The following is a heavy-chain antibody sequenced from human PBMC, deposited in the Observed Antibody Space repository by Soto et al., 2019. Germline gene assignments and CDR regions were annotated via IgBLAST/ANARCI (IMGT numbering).Heavy chain of an antibody. CDR1: GFTARKNY. V-gene: IGHV3-53*01. CDR3: ARGYSYTQPVFDY. Sequence: GGSLRLSCAASGFTARKNYMTWARPAPGKGLEWVSFIYSSGSTYYADSVKGRVTISRDNFKNTLYLQMNSLRAEDTAVYYCARGYSYTQPVFDYWGLGTLVTVSS. D-gene: IGHD5-18*01. J-gene: IGHJ4*02. CDR2: IYSSGST.